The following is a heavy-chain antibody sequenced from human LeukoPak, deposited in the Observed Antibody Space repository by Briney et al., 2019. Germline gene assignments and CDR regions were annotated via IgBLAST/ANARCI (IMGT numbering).Heavy chain of an antibody. CDR1: GGSISSGGYY. D-gene: IGHD3-22*01. CDR2: IYYSGST. J-gene: IGHJ4*02. CDR3: ARYYYDSGGYYHLDY. Sequence: SQTLSLTCTVCGGSISSGGYYWSWIRQHPGKGLEWIGYIYYSGSTNYNPSLKSRVTISVDRSKSQFSLKLSSVTAADTAVYYCARYYYDSGGYYHLDYWGQGTLVTLSS. V-gene: IGHV4-31*03.